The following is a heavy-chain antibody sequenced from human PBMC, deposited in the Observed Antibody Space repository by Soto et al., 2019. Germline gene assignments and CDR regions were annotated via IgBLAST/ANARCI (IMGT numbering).Heavy chain of an antibody. J-gene: IGHJ4*02. CDR3: ARVSGYYLPDY. V-gene: IGHV1-3*01. CDR1: GYTFTNYA. Sequence: GASVKVSCKASGYTFTNYAIHWVRQAPGQRLEWMGWINAGNGDTAYSQKFQGRVTITRDTSASTAYMELSSLRSEDTAVYYCARVSGYYLPDYWGQGTLVTVSS. D-gene: IGHD5-12*01. CDR2: INAGNGDT.